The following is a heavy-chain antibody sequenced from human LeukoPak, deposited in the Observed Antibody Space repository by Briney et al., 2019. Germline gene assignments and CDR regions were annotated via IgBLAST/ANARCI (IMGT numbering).Heavy chain of an antibody. V-gene: IGHV1-2*02. D-gene: IGHD2-2*01. CDR3: ARDMSSDIVVVLGIYYYYYYMDV. J-gene: IGHJ6*03. CDR1: GYTFTSYA. Sequence: GASVKVSCKASGYTFTSYAMNWVRQAPGQGLEWMGWINPNSGGTNFAQNFQGRVTMTRDTSISTAYMELSRLRSDDTAVYYCARDMSSDIVVVLGIYYYYYYMDVWGKGTTVTIFS. CDR2: INPNSGGT.